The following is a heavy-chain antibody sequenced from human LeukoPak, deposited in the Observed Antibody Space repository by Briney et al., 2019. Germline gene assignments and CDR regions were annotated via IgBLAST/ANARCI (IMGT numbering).Heavy chain of an antibody. CDR1: GYTFTSYG. Sequence: ASVKVSCKASGYTFTSYGISWVRQAPGQGLEWMGWISAYNGNTNCAQKLQGRVTMTTDTSTSTAYMEQRSLRSDDTAVYYCARDRLPLRIFGVVTTRPYYFDYWGQGTLVTVSS. D-gene: IGHD3-3*01. J-gene: IGHJ4*02. CDR2: ISAYNGNT. CDR3: ARDRLPLRIFGVVTTRPYYFDY. V-gene: IGHV1-18*01.